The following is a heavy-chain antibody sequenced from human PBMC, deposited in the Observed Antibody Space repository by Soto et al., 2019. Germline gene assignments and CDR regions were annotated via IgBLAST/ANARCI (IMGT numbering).Heavy chain of an antibody. CDR3: VKPNNSGWYTPYYYYFGMDV. D-gene: IGHD6-19*01. J-gene: IGHJ6*02. V-gene: IGHV3-30*18. CDR2: ISHEGSNK. Sequence: QVQLVESGGGVVQPGRSVRLSCAASGFSFSNFAMHWVRQAPGKGLEWVAVISHEGSNKYHADSVKGRFTICRDNSKKTGFLQMNSLSPEAGAVYYCVKPNNSGWYTPYYYYFGMDVWGQGTTLTVSS. CDR1: GFSFSNFA.